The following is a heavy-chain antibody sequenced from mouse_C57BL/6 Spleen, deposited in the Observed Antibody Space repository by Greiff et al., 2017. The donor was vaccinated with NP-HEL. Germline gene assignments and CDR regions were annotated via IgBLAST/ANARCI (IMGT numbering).Heavy chain of an antibody. D-gene: IGHD2-5*01. V-gene: IGHV1-81*01. J-gene: IGHJ3*01. CDR1: GYTFTSYG. Sequence: QVQLKQSGAELARPGASVKLSCKASGYTFTSYGISWVKQRTGQGLEWIGEIYPRSGNTYYNEKFKGKATLTADKSSSTAYMELRSLTSEDSAVYFCARYYSKAWFAYWGQGTLVTVSA. CDR2: IYPRSGNT. CDR3: ARYYSKAWFAY.